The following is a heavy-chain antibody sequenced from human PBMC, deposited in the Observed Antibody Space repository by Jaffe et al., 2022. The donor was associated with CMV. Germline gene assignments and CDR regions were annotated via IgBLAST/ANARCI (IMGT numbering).Heavy chain of an antibody. V-gene: IGHV1-24*01. CDR3: ATAPPSIAAAGYVDAFDI. CDR1: GYTLTELS. Sequence: QVQLVQSGAEVKKPGASVKVSCKVSGYTLTELSMHWVRQAPGKGLEWMGGFDPEDGETIYAQKFQGRVTMTEDTSTDTAYMELSSLRSEDTAVYYCATAPPSIAAAGYVDAFDIWGQGTMVTVSS. CDR2: FDPEDGET. D-gene: IGHD6-13*01. J-gene: IGHJ3*02.